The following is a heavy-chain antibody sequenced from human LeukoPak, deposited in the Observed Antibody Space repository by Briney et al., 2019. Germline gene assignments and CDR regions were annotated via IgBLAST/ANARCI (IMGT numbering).Heavy chain of an antibody. J-gene: IGHJ4*02. CDR3: AREGPRLRLFGY. D-gene: IGHD4/OR15-4a*01. V-gene: IGHV3-33*01. Sequence: GGSLRLSCAASGFTFSTYAIHWVRQAPGKGLEWVAVIWYDGSEQYYADSVKGRFIISRDNSKSTSDLQMNSLRAEDTAVYYCAREGPRLRLFGYWGQGTLVTVSS. CDR2: IWYDGSEQ. CDR1: GFTFSTYA.